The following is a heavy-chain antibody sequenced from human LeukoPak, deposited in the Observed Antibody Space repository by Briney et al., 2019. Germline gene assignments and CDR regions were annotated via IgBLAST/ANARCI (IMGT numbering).Heavy chain of an antibody. D-gene: IGHD6-19*01. Sequence: PSETLSLTCTVSGGSISGDYWSWIRQSPGKGLEWIAYIHSGGRTSYNPSLKSRVTISVETSKNEFSLKVTSVNAADTAVYYCAREPPRSGWLDYWGQGTLVTVSS. J-gene: IGHJ4*02. CDR2: IHSGGRT. CDR1: GGSISGDY. CDR3: AREPPRSGWLDY. V-gene: IGHV4-59*01.